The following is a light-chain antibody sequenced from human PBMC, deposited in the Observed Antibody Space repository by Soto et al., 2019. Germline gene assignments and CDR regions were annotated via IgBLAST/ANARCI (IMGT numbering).Light chain of an antibody. CDR1: QGISSA. Sequence: AIQLTQSPSTLSTSVGDRVTITCRASQGISSALAWYQQKPGKTPKLLIYDASSLESGVPSRFSGSGSGTDFTLTISSLQPEDFATYYCQQFNSYPHTFGQGTRLEIK. CDR2: DAS. V-gene: IGKV1-13*02. J-gene: IGKJ5*01. CDR3: QQFNSYPHT.